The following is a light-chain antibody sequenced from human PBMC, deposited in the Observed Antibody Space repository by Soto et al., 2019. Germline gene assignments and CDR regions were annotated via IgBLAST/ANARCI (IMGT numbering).Light chain of an antibody. Sequence: QSALTQPPSASGSPGQSVTISCTGTSSDVGGYNYVSWYQQHPGKAPKLMIYDVSKRPSGVPDRFSGSKSGNTASLTVSGLQAEDEADYYCSSYAGSNNVVFGGGTKLPS. CDR2: DVS. J-gene: IGLJ2*01. V-gene: IGLV2-8*01. CDR1: SSDVGGYNY. CDR3: SSYAGSNNVV.